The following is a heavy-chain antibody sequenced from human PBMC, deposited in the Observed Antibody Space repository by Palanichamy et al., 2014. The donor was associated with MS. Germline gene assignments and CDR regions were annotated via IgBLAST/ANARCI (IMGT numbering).Heavy chain of an antibody. CDR2: IRYDGSNK. CDR1: GFTFSSYG. CDR3: AKDISSSWPRPPFDY. Sequence: QVQLVESGGGVVQPGGSLRLSCAASGFTFSSYGMHWVRQAPGKGLEWVAFIRYDGSNKYYADSVKGRFTISRDNSKNTLYLQMNSLRAEDTAVYYCAKDISSSWPRPPFDYWGQGTLVTVSS. V-gene: IGHV3-30*02. J-gene: IGHJ4*02. D-gene: IGHD6-13*01.